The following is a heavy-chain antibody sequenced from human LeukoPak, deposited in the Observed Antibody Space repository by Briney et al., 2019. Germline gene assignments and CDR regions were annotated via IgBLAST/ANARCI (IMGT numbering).Heavy chain of an antibody. CDR1: GYTFTGYY. CDR3: ARGPSNLSGYYYDY. J-gene: IGHJ4*02. Sequence: ASVTVSCKASGYTFTGYYMHWVRQAPGQGLEWMGWITPNSGGTNYAQKFQGWVTMTRDTSISTAYMELSRLRSDDTAVYYCARGPSNLSGYYYDYWGQGTLVTVSS. CDR2: ITPNSGGT. D-gene: IGHD3-22*01. V-gene: IGHV1-2*04.